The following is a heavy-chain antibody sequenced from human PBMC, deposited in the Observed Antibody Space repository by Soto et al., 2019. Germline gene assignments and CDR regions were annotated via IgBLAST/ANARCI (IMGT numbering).Heavy chain of an antibody. Sequence: QVQLVHSGAEVKKPGASVKVSCKASGFAFTSDGVTWVRQAPGQVLEWMGWISPYNGNTNYAQQLQGRVTMTTDTSTSTAYMELRSLRSDDTAVYYWARGYTGYDYPYCGQGTLVTVSS. CDR2: ISPYNGNT. J-gene: IGHJ4*02. D-gene: IGHD5-12*01. V-gene: IGHV1-18*01. CDR1: GFAFTSDG. CDR3: ARGYTGYDYPY.